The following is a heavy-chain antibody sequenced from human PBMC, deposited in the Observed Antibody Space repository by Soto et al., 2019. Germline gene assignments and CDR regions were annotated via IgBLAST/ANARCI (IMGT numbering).Heavy chain of an antibody. J-gene: IGHJ4*02. Sequence: SCPTLVNPTQTLTLTCSFSGFSLTSSGVGVGWFRQPPGKALEWLGLIYWNDDDRYRASLHSRLAITKDTSKNQVVLTMTNMDPVDTATYYCAHRPGGSGFRYYFDYWGQGTLVTVSS. CDR3: AHRPGGSGFRYYFDY. CDR1: GFSLTSSGVG. V-gene: IGHV2-5*01. CDR2: IYWNDDD. D-gene: IGHD6-19*01.